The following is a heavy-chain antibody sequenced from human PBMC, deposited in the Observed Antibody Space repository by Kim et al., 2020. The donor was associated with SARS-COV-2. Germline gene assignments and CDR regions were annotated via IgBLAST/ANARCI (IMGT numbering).Heavy chain of an antibody. D-gene: IGHD3-3*02. Sequence: GGSLRLSCAASGFAFSDYYMNWVRQAPGKGLEWVSFISSIGPHTFYADSVRGRFTISRDNAKNSLYLQMDGLRVEDTAVYYCARDRAFCQLAPPYFYYG. J-gene: IGHJ6*01. CDR2: ISSIGPHT. CDR1: GFAFSDYY. V-gene: IGHV3-11*06. CDR3: ARDRAFCQLAPPYFYYG.